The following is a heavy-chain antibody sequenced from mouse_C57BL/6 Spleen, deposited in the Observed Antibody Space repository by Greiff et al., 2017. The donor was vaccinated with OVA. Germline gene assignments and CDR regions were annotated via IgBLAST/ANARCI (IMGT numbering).Heavy chain of an antibody. CDR3: ARSGGYDGYSYAMDY. J-gene: IGHJ4*01. V-gene: IGHV1-54*01. Sequence: QVQLKESGAELVRPGTSVKVSCKASGYAFTNYLIEWVKQRPGQGLEWIGVINPGSGGTNYNEKFKGKATLTADKSSSTAYMQLSSLTSEDSAVYFCARSGGYDGYSYAMDYWGQGTSVTVSS. CDR1: GYAFTNYL. CDR2: INPGSGGT. D-gene: IGHD2-3*01.